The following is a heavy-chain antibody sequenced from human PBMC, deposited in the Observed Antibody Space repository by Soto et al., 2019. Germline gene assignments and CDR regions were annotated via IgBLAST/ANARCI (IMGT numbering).Heavy chain of an antibody. CDR3: ARGFGRWSDY. V-gene: IGHV4-4*07. CDR2: TTASGNS. CDR1: GGSISASY. J-gene: IGHJ4*02. Sequence: SETLSLTCSVSGGSISASYWTWIRQPAGKGLEWIGRTTASGNSLYNPSLKSRVSMSLDTSNNHFSLNLNSVTAADTAIYYCARGFGRWSDYSGQGTQVTGSS. D-gene: IGHD3-10*01.